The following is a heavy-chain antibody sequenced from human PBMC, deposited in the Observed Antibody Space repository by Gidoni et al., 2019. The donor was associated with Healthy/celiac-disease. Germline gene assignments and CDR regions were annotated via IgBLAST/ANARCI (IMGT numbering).Heavy chain of an antibody. CDR1: GGSISSSIYY. Sequence: QLQLQESGPGLVKPSETLSLTCTVSGGSISSSIYYWGWIRQPPGKGLEWIGSIYYSGSTYYNPSLKSRVTISVDTSKNQFSLKLSSVTAADTAVYYCAFGGDYYYYGMDVWGQGTTVTVSS. D-gene: IGHD3-16*01. CDR2: IYYSGST. J-gene: IGHJ6*02. V-gene: IGHV4-39*01. CDR3: AFGGDYYYYGMDV.